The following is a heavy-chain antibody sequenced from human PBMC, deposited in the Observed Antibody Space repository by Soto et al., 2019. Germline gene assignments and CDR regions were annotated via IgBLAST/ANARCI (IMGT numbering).Heavy chain of an antibody. D-gene: IGHD6-13*01. CDR1: GFTFSTYE. CDR3: VRGTMRASAAASLDY. CDR2: ISVSGNII. J-gene: IGHJ4*02. Sequence: VGSLRLSCAASGFTFSTYEFNWVRQAPGRGLEWISYISVSGNIIKYADSVKGRFTISRDNAENSLHLHMSSLRVDDTAVYFCVRGTMRASAAASLDYWGQGTQVTVSS. V-gene: IGHV3-48*03.